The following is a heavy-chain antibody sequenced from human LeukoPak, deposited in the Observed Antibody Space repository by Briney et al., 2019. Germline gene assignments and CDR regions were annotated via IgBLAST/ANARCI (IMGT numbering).Heavy chain of an antibody. CDR2: IIPIFGTA. D-gene: IGHD3-10*01. V-gene: IGHV1-69*13. CDR1: GGTFSSYA. Sequence: ASVEVSCKASGGTFSSYAISWVRQAPGQGLEWMGGIIPIFGTANYAQKFQGRVTITADESTSTAYMELSSLRSEDTAVYYCASFESTGSSQGELLWFGELSPSYFDYWGQGTLVTVSS. J-gene: IGHJ4*02. CDR3: ASFESTGSSQGELLWFGELSPSYFDY.